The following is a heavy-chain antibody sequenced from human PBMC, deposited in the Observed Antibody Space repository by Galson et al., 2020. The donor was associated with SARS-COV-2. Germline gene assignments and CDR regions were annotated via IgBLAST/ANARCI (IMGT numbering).Heavy chain of an antibody. J-gene: IGHJ1*01. CDR2: ISSSSSYI. V-gene: IGHV3-21*01. Sequence: GGSLRLSCAASGFTFSSYSMNWVRQAPGKGLEWVSSISSSSSYIYYADSVKGRFTISRDNAKNSLYLQMNSLRAEDTAVYYCAREPLYYDFWSGPDYFQHWGQGGLVTVSS. CDR3: AREPLYYDFWSGPDYFQH. D-gene: IGHD3-3*01. CDR1: GFTFSSYS.